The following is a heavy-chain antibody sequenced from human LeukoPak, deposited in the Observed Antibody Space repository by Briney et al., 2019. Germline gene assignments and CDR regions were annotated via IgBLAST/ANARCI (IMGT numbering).Heavy chain of an antibody. J-gene: IGHJ5*02. D-gene: IGHD3-3*01. Sequence: GASVKVSRKASGYTFTSYDINWVRQATGQGLEWMGWMNPNSGNTGYAQKFQGRVTMTRNTSISTAYMELSSLRSEDTAVYYCVREVSAWPKNWFDPWGQGTLVTVSS. CDR2: MNPNSGNT. V-gene: IGHV1-8*01. CDR1: GYTFTSYD. CDR3: VREVSAWPKNWFDP.